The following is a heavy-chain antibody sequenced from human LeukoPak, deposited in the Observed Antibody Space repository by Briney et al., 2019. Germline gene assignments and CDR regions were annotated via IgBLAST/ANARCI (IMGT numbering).Heavy chain of an antibody. D-gene: IGHD3-10*01. CDR1: GYTLTELS. V-gene: IGHV1-24*01. Sequence: ASVKVSCKVSGYTLTELSMHWVRQAPGKGLEWMGGFDPEDGETIYAQKFKGRVTMTEDTSTDTAYMELSSLRSEDTAVYYCATGLKYYYGSGDNYWGQGTLVTVSS. J-gene: IGHJ4*02. CDR2: FDPEDGET. CDR3: ATGLKYYYGSGDNY.